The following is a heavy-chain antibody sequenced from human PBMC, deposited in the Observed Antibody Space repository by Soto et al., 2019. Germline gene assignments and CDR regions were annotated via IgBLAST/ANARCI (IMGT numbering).Heavy chain of an antibody. V-gene: IGHV5-10-1*01. D-gene: IGHD2-21*02. Sequence: PGESLKISCKGSGYSFTSYWISWVRQMPGKGLEWMGRIDPSDSYTNYSPSFQGHVTISADKSISTAYLQWSSLKASDTAMYYCARRGGNFHRSEWFLYWGQGTLVTVSS. CDR3: ARRGGNFHRSEWFLY. J-gene: IGHJ4*02. CDR1: GYSFTSYW. CDR2: IDPSDSYT.